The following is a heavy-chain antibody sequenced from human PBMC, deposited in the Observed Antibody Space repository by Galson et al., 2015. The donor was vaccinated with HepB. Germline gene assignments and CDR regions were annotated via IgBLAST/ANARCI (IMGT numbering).Heavy chain of an antibody. J-gene: IGHJ4*02. CDR1: GFTFSSYA. CDR2: ISYDGSNK. CDR3: ARDRVGSGWYTEGGYYFDY. D-gene: IGHD6-19*01. Sequence: SLRLSCAASGFTFSSYAMHWVRQAPGKGLEWVAVISYDGSNKYYADSVKGRFTISRDNSKNTLYLQMNSLRAEDTAVYYCARDRVGSGWYTEGGYYFDYWGQGTLVTVSS. V-gene: IGHV3-30-3*01.